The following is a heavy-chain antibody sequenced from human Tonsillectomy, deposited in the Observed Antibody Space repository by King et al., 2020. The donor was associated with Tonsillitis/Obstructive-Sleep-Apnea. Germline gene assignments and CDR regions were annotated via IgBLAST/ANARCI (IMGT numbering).Heavy chain of an antibody. CDR3: ARGSYDSDAFDI. D-gene: IGHD3-10*01. J-gene: IGHJ3*02. Sequence: ITLKESGPTLVKPTQTLTLTCTFSGFSLSTGGVGVGWIRQPPGKALEWLALIYWDDDNLYTPSLKSRLTITEDTSKNQVVLTMTNVDPVDTATYYCARGSYDSDAFDIWGQGTMVTVSS. CDR1: GFSLSTGGVG. CDR2: IYWDDDN. V-gene: IGHV2-5*02.